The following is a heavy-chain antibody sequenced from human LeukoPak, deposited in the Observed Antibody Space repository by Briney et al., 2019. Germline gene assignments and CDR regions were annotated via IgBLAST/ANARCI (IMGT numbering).Heavy chain of an antibody. CDR2: ISYDGSNK. Sequence: GGSLRLSCAASGFTFNSYGMHWVRQAPGKGLEWVAVISYDGSNKYYADSVKGRFTISRDNSKNTLYLQMNSLRAEDTAVYYCAKDLGITMVREGMDVWGKGPTVTVSS. CDR1: GFTFNSYG. CDR3: AKDLGITMVREGMDV. J-gene: IGHJ6*04. V-gene: IGHV3-30*18. D-gene: IGHD3-10*01.